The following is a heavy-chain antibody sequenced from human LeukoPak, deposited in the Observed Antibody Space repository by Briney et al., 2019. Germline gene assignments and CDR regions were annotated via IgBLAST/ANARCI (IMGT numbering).Heavy chain of an antibody. Sequence: ASVTVSFKASGYTFTVYYMHWVRQAPGQGLEWMGWINPDSGGTTFAQKFQGSLTMTSDTSISTAYIQLSRLRSDDTAVFYCGRDFRDSLDYWGQGTLVTVSS. CDR1: GYTFTVYY. CDR3: GRDFRDSLDY. J-gene: IGHJ4*02. CDR2: INPDSGGT. V-gene: IGHV1-2*02.